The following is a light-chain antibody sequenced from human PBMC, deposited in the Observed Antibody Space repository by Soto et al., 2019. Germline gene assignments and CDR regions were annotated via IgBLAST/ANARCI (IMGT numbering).Light chain of an antibody. CDR2: EVD. V-gene: IGLV2-23*02. J-gene: IGLJ3*02. CDR3: CLYGGSSNYVV. Sequence: QSALTQPASVSGAPGQSITISFTGTNSDIGTYTFVSWYGQHPGKAAKLLILEVDKQPSGISNRFSGSKSGNTASLTISGLRPEDEGKYYCCLYGGSSNYVVFGGGTKLTVL. CDR1: NSDIGTYTF.